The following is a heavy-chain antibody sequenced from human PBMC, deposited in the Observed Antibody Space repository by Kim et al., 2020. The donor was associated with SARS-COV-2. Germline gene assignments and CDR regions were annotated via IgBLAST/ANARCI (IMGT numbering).Heavy chain of an antibody. Sequence: SPSFQGQVTISADKSISTAYLQWSSLKASDTAMYYCARANGNGYCSYFDYWGQGTLVTVSS. D-gene: IGHD5-18*01. V-gene: IGHV5-51*01. CDR3: ARANGNGYCSYFDY. J-gene: IGHJ4*02.